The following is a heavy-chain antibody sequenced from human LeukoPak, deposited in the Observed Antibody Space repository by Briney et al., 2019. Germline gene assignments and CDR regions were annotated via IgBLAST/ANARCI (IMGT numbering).Heavy chain of an antibody. J-gene: IGHJ4*02. CDR2: ITGSGATT. CDR1: GFTFSGYA. CDR3: AKRGRYYFDQ. Sequence: PGGSLRLSCAATGFTFSGYAMTWVRQAPGKGLEWVSGITGSGATTYYADSLKGRFTISRDTSKNTLYLQIDSLRAEDTAVYYCAKRGRYYFDQWGQGTLVTVSS. V-gene: IGHV3-23*01.